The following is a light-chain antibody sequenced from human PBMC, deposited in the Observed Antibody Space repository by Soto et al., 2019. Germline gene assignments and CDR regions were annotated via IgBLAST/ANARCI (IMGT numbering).Light chain of an antibody. V-gene: IGKV3-20*01. CDR2: EAS. Sequence: IVLIQSPATLSLTPGERATLSCRASQTVSSSLAWYQQKPGQAPRLLIYEASNRATGIPARFSGSGSGTEFTLTISRLEPEDFAVYYCQRYGSSPPTFGQGTKVDIK. CDR1: QTVSSS. CDR3: QRYGSSPPT. J-gene: IGKJ1*01.